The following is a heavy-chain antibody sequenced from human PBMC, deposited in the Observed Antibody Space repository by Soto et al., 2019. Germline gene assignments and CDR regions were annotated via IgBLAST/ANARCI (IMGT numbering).Heavy chain of an antibody. Sequence: GASVKVSCKASGFTSTRSAMQWVRQARGQRLEWIGWIVVGSGNTNYAQKFQERVTITRDMSTSTAYMELSSLRSEDTAVYYCAAKAAAWGYYYYGMDGWGQGTTVTVSS. V-gene: IGHV1-58*02. J-gene: IGHJ6*02. D-gene: IGHD6-13*01. CDR1: GFTSTRSA. CDR2: IVVGSGNT. CDR3: AAKAAAWGYYYYGMDG.